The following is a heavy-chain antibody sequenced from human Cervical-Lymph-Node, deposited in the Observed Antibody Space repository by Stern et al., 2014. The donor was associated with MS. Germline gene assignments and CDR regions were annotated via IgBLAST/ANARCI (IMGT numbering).Heavy chain of an antibody. CDR3: ARPWGIVATTGTHYYYYGMDV. J-gene: IGHJ6*02. Sequence: QVQLVQSGAEVKKPGSSVKVSCKTSGDTFRNYAISWVRQAPGHGLEWMGGIIPIFGTTNYAQEFQGRVTLTADTSTTTAYMELSSLRYGDTAVYFCARPWGIVATTGTHYYYYGMDVWGQGTTVTVAS. CDR1: GDTFRNYA. D-gene: IGHD5-12*01. CDR2: IIPIFGTT. V-gene: IGHV1-69*06.